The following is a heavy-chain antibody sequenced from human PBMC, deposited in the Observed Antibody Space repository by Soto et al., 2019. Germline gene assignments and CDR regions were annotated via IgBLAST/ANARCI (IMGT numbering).Heavy chain of an antibody. J-gene: IGHJ5*02. Sequence: SVKVSCKTSGGTFSNDIITWVRQAPGQGLEWMGGIIPIFGTANYAQKFQGRVTITADESTSTAYMELSSLRSEDTAVYYCARDPTGCSGGSCWRGFDPWGQGTLVTVSS. CDR3: ARDPTGCSGGSCWRGFDP. D-gene: IGHD2-15*01. CDR2: IIPIFGTA. V-gene: IGHV1-69*13. CDR1: GGTFSNDI.